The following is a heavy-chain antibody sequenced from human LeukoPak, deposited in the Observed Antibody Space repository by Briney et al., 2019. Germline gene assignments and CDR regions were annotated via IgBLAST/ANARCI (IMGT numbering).Heavy chain of an antibody. Sequence: SETLSLTCAVSGGSISSGGYSWSWIRQPPGKGLEWLGYIYHSGSTYYNPSLKSRVTLSVDRSKNQFYLKVSSVTAADTAVYYCARTRRYMAFDIWGQGTMVTVSS. CDR2: IYHSGST. CDR3: ARTRRYMAFDI. V-gene: IGHV4-30-2*01. J-gene: IGHJ3*02. CDR1: GGSISSGGYS. D-gene: IGHD1-1*01.